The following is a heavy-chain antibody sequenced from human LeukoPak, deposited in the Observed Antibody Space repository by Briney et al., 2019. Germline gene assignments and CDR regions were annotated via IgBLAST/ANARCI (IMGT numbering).Heavy chain of an antibody. V-gene: IGHV3-21*01. CDR1: GFIFSTCG. J-gene: IGHJ6*02. CDR3: ARVPDLTPNYYYGMDV. CDR2: ISSGSTYI. Sequence: GGSLGLSCVASGFIFSTCGMNWVRQAPGKGLEWVSSISSGSTYIYYADSVKGRFTISRDNAKNSLYLQMNSLRAEDTAVYYCARVPDLTPNYYYGMDVWGQGTTVTVSS. D-gene: IGHD4-23*01.